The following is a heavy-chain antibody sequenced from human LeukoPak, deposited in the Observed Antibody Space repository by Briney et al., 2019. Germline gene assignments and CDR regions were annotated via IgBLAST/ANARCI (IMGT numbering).Heavy chain of an antibody. V-gene: IGHV3-48*04. CDR3: VRGTSHPV. D-gene: IGHD1-14*01. Sequence: GGSLTLSCATTVFTFSSYTMNWLRPGPGRGLEWISSILSDSGTTIHYADSVKGRFTISRDNAKNSLYLQMSSLRVEDTAVYYCVRGTSHPVWGQGTTVTVSS. CDR2: ILSDSGTTI. CDR1: VFTFSSYT. J-gene: IGHJ3*01.